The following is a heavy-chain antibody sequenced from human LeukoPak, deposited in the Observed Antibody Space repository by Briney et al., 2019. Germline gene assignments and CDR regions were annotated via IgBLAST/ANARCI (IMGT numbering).Heavy chain of an antibody. Sequence: PSETLSLTCTVSGGSISSYFGSWIRQPPGKGLEWIGYINDSGSTTYSPSLKSRVTISLDTSTKQFSLKLSSVTAADTAVYYCVRSDSLGDDYWGQGTLVTVSS. V-gene: IGHV4-59*01. CDR3: VRSDSLGDDY. J-gene: IGHJ4*02. CDR1: GGSISSYF. D-gene: IGHD3-22*01. CDR2: INDSGST.